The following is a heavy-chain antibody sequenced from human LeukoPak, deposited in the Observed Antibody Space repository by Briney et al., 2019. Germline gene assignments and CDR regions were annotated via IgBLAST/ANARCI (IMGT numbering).Heavy chain of an antibody. V-gene: IGHV1-8*01. CDR3: ASGYDMVAFDI. CDR2: MNPNSGNT. D-gene: IGHD3-22*01. Sequence: ASVKVSCKASGDTFTSYDINWVRQATGQGLEWMGWMNPNSGNTDYAQKFQGRVTMTRNTSIITAYMELSSLRSEDTAVYYCASGYDMVAFDIWGQGTMVTVSS. CDR1: GDTFTSYD. J-gene: IGHJ3*02.